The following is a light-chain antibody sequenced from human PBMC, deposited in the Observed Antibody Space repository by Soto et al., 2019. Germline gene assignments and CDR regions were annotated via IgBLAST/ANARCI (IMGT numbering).Light chain of an antibody. CDR2: GAS. CDR1: QSVFSNY. CDR3: QQYGSSFPIT. V-gene: IGKV3-20*01. Sequence: EIVLTQSPGTLSLSPGERATLSCRASQSVFSNYLAWYQQKSGQAPRLLIHGASTRAPGIPDRFSGSGSGTDFTLTISRLEPEDFAVYYCQQYGSSFPITFGQGTRLAIK. J-gene: IGKJ5*01.